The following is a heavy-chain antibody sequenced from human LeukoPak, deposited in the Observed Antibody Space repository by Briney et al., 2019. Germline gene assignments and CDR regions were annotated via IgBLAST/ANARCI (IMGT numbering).Heavy chain of an antibody. Sequence: GGSLRLSCAASGFTVSSNYMSWVRQAPGKGLEWVSVIYSGGSTYYADSVKGRFTISRDNSKNTLYLQMNSLRAEDTAVYYCASGSGSYRTPYYYMDVWGAGTTVTVSS. J-gene: IGHJ6*03. CDR3: ASGSGSYRTPYYYMDV. V-gene: IGHV3-53*01. CDR1: GFTVSSNY. CDR2: IYSGGST. D-gene: IGHD3-10*01.